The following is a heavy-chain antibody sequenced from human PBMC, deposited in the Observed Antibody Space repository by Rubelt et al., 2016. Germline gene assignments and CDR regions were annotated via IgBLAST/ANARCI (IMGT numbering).Heavy chain of an antibody. D-gene: IGHD4-23*01. CDR2: ISTHGVDT. Sequence: EVQLLEPGGGLVQPGGSLRLSCAASGFIFSNYAMSWVRQAPGKGLEWVSSISTHGVDTYYADSVKGRFTISRDNSQSTLYLQMNSLRAEDTAIYYCAKDLRWGFDYWGQGTLVTVSS. V-gene: IGHV3-23*01. CDR3: AKDLRWGFDY. CDR1: GFIFSNYA. J-gene: IGHJ4*02.